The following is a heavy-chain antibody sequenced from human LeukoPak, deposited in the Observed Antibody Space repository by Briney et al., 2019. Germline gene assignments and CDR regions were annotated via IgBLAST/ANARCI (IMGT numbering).Heavy chain of an antibody. CDR2: ISYDGSNE. CDR3: VNSGFDP. Sequence: PGGSLRLSCAASGFTFSSYVMHWVRQAPGKGLEWVAIISYDGSNEYYADSVKGRFTISRDNFKNTLYLQMNSLRVEDTALYYCVNSGFDPWGQGTLVTVSS. CDR1: GFTFSSYV. V-gene: IGHV3-30*04. J-gene: IGHJ5*02. D-gene: IGHD3-10*01.